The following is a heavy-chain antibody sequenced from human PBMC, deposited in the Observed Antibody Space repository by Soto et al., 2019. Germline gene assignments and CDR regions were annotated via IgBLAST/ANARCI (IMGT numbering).Heavy chain of an antibody. CDR1: GVTFSSYA. D-gene: IGHD2-2*01. J-gene: IGHJ4*02. CDR2: ISGGGDKT. CDR3: ARSPSPYSYFDD. Sequence: EVQLLESGGGWVQPGGSLRLSCEASGVTFSSYAMSWVRQGPGKGLEWVSAISGGGDKTFYTDSVKGRFTISRDNSKNTLYLQMNSLRAEDTAVYYCARSPSPYSYFDDWGQGTLVTVSS. V-gene: IGHV3-23*01.